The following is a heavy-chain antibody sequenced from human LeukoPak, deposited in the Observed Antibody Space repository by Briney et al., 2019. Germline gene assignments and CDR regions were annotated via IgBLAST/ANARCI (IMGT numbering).Heavy chain of an antibody. Sequence: SETLSLTCTVSGGSISSGSYYWSWIRQPAGKGLEWIGCIYTSGSTNYTPSLQSRVTISVYTSKNQFSLKLSSVTAADTAVYYCARERRGYYYYYMDVWGKGTTVTVSS. CDR2: IYTSGST. D-gene: IGHD5-24*01. V-gene: IGHV4-61*02. J-gene: IGHJ6*03. CDR3: ARERRGYYYYYMDV. CDR1: GGSISSGSYY.